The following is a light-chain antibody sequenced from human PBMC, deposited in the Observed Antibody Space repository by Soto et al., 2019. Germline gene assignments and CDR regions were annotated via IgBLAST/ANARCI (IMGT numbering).Light chain of an antibody. CDR3: QQYGSAPRT. CDR2: GAS. Sequence: EIVLTQSPGTLSLSPGEGATLSCRASQSVTSSYLAWYQQKPGQAPRLLIYGASSRAIDIPHRYSGSGSGTDFNITINSLEPEDFAVYYSQQYGSAPRTFGQGTKVEIK. CDR1: QSVTSSY. J-gene: IGKJ1*01. V-gene: IGKV3-20*01.